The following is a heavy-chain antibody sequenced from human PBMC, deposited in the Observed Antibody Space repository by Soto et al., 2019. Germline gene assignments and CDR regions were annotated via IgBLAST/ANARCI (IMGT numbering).Heavy chain of an antibody. CDR1: GGSFSGYY. CDR2: INHSGST. V-gene: IGHV4-34*01. CDR3: ARALVVPAAPGHYYGMDV. Sequence: QVQLQQWGAGLLKPSETLSLTCAVYGGSFSGYYWSWIRQPPGKGLEWIGEINHSGSTNYNPSPKSRVTISVDTSKNQFSLKLSSVTAADTAVYYCARALVVPAAPGHYYGMDVWGQGTTVTVSS. D-gene: IGHD2-2*01. J-gene: IGHJ6*02.